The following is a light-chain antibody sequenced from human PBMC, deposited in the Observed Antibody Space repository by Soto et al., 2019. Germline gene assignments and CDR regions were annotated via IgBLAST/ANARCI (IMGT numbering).Light chain of an antibody. Sequence: DIQMTQSPSTLSASVGDRFTITCRASQSISNWLAWYQQKPGKAPKLLIYDVSSLEGGVPSGFSGSGSGTEFTLTISSLQPDDFATYYCQQYNTFWTFGQGTKVDIK. J-gene: IGKJ1*01. V-gene: IGKV1-5*01. CDR2: DVS. CDR3: QQYNTFWT. CDR1: QSISNW.